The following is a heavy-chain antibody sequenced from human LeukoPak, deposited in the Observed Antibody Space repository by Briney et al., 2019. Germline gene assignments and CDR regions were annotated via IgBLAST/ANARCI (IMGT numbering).Heavy chain of an antibody. CDR2: IYTSGST. CDR1: GGSISSGSYY. V-gene: IGHV4-61*02. J-gene: IGHJ5*02. Sequence: PSETLSPTCTVSGGSISSGSYYWSWIRQPAGKGLEWIGRIYTSGSTNYNPSLKSRVTISVDTSKNQFSLKLSSVTAADTAVYYCAREAVGGSGSYSVDPWGQGTLVTVSS. D-gene: IGHD3-10*01. CDR3: AREAVGGSGSYSVDP.